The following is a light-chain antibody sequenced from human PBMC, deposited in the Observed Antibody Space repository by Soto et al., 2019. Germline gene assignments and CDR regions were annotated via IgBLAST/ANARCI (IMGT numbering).Light chain of an antibody. V-gene: IGKV3-15*01. Sequence: EIMMTQSPATLSVSPGERATLSCRASQSVSSNLAWYQQKPGQAPRLLIYGASTRATGIPARFSGSGSGFEFTLTISRLQSEDFAVYYCQLYNNWPPWTFGQGTKVDIK. CDR2: GAS. J-gene: IGKJ1*01. CDR1: QSVSSN. CDR3: QLYNNWPPWT.